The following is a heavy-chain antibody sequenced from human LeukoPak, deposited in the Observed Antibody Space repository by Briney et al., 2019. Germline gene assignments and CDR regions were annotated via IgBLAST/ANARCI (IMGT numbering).Heavy chain of an antibody. Sequence: PSETLSLTCTVSGGSISSSSYHWGWIRQPPGKGLEWIGSIYYSGSTYYNPSLKSRVTISVDTSKNQFSLKLSSVTAADTAVYYCASYSSGWTWFDYWGQGTLVTVSS. CDR3: ASYSSGWTWFDY. J-gene: IGHJ4*01. CDR1: GGSISSSSYH. CDR2: IYYSGST. D-gene: IGHD6-19*01. V-gene: IGHV4-39*01.